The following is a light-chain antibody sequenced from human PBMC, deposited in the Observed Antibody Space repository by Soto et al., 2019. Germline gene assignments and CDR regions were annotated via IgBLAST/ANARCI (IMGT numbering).Light chain of an antibody. V-gene: IGLV2-14*01. J-gene: IGLJ1*01. CDR2: DVS. CDR1: SSDVGAYNY. Sequence: QSVLTQPASVSGSPGQSITISCSGTSSDVGAYNYVSWYQQHPAKAPKLMIYDVSNRPSGVSDRFSGSKSGNTASLTISGLQAEDEADYYCYSYTSSSTYVFGSGTKLIVL. CDR3: YSYTSSSTYV.